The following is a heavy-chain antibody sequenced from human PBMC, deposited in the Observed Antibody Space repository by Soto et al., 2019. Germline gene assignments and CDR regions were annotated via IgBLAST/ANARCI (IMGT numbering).Heavy chain of an antibody. J-gene: IGHJ4*02. V-gene: IGHV6-1*01. CDR1: GDSVSSNSAA. D-gene: IGHD2-2*02. CDR2: TYYRSKWYN. Sequence: SQTLSLTCAISGDSVSSNSAAWNWIRQSPSRGLEWLGRTYYRSKWYNDYAVSVKSRITINPDTSKNQFSLQLNSVTPEDTAVYYCARESVKVVVVPAAIRRFYFDYWGQGTLVTSPQ. CDR3: ARESVKVVVVPAAIRRFYFDY.